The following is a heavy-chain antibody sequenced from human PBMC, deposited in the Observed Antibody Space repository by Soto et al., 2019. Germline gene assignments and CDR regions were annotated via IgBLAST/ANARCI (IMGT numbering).Heavy chain of an antibody. CDR1: GYTFSDYA. CDR2: ISASTRNT. CDR3: VRCYCSVGSCYACWHFDL. J-gene: IGHJ2*01. Sequence: ASVKVSCTASGYTFSDYAISWVRQAPGQGLEWMGWISASTRNTDQAQNFQGRVIMTLDTSTNTAYMELRSLRSDNTAVYYCVRCYCSVGSCYACWHFDLWGRGTLVTVPS. D-gene: IGHD2-15*01. V-gene: IGHV1-18*01.